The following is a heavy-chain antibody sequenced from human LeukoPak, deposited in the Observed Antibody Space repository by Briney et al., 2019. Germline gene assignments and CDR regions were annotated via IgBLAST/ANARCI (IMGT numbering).Heavy chain of an antibody. J-gene: IGHJ6*03. V-gene: IGHV4-4*09. CDR2: VYTNGNT. D-gene: IGHD3-3*01. CDR3: SRVGRPFGYYYMDV. Sequence: SETLSLTCTVSGGSISSYYWSWIRQPPGKGLEWIWYVYTNGNTNYTPSLKSRVTISIDTSKNQFSVKLSSVTAADTAVYYCSRVGRPFGYYYMDVWGTGPRSPSP. CDR1: GGSISSYY.